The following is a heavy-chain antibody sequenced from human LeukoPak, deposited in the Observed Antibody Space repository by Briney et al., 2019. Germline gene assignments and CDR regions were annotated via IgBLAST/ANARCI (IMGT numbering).Heavy chain of an antibody. CDR2: INHSGST. CDR1: GGSFSGYY. CDR3: ARLVLAYCGGDCRDY. V-gene: IGHV4-34*01. D-gene: IGHD2-21*02. J-gene: IGHJ4*02. Sequence: MTSETLSLTCAVYGGSFSGYYWSWIRQPPGKGLEWIGEINHSGSTNYNPSLKSRVTISVDTSKNQFSLKLSSVTATDTAVYYCARLVLAYCGGDCRDYWGQGTLVTVSS.